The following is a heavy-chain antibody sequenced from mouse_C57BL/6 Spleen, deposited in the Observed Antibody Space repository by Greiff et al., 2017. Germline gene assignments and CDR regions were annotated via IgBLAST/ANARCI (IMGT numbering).Heavy chain of an antibody. CDR2: IDPNSGGT. V-gene: IGHV1-72*01. CDR1: GYTFTSYW. D-gene: IGHD2-2*01. J-gene: IGHJ3*01. Sequence: QVQLQQPGAELVKPGASVKPSCKASGYTFTSYWMHWVKQRPGRGLEWIGRIDPNSGGTKYNEKFKSKATLTVDKPSSTAYMQLSILTSEDSAVYYCARSYYGYDWFAYWGQGTLVTVSA. CDR3: ARSYYGYDWFAY.